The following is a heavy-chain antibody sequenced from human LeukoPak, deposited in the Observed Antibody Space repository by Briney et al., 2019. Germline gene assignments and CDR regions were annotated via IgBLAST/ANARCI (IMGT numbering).Heavy chain of an antibody. CDR3: ARDSYGPDY. V-gene: IGHV1-46*01. D-gene: IGHD5-18*01. CDR1: GYTFSSYH. J-gene: IGHJ4*02. Sequence: GASVKVSCMASGYTFSSYHVHWVRQAPGQGLGWMGKITPSDGSTTYAQNFQDRVIMTRDTSSSTVYMQLSSLRSEDTAVYYCARDSYGPDYWGQGTLVTVSS. CDR2: ITPSDGST.